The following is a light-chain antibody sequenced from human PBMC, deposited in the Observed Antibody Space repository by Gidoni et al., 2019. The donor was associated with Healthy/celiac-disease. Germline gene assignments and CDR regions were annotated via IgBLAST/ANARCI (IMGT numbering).Light chain of an antibody. CDR2: DAS. V-gene: IGKV3-11*01. J-gene: IGKJ2*03. Sequence: ELVLTQSPATLSLSPGERATLSCRASQSGRSYLAWYQQKPGQAPRLLIYDASNRATGIPARFSGSGSGTDFTLTISSLEPEDFAVYYCQQRSNWPGSFGQGTKLEIK. CDR3: QQRSNWPGS. CDR1: QSGRSY.